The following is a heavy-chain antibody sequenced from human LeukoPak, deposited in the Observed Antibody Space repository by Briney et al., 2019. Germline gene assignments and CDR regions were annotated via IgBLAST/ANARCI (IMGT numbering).Heavy chain of an antibody. V-gene: IGHV4-39*01. D-gene: IGHD6-19*01. Sequence: PSETLSFTCTVSGGSISSSSYYWGWIRQPPGKGLEWIGSIYYSGSTYYNPSLKSRVTISVDTSKNQFSLKLSSVTAADTAVYYCARRYSSGPPDAFDIWGQGTMVTVSS. J-gene: IGHJ3*02. CDR2: IYYSGST. CDR3: ARRYSSGPPDAFDI. CDR1: GGSISSSSYY.